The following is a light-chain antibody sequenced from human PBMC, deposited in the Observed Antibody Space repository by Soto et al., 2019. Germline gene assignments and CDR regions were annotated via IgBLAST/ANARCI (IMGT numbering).Light chain of an antibody. V-gene: IGKV1-27*01. CDR2: EAS. J-gene: IGKJ1*01. CDR1: QDISAH. CDR3: QKYNRTPRT. Sequence: DFQMTQSPSSLSASVGDRVTITCRASQDISAHLAWYQHKPGKVPKLLIYEASTLQSGVPSRFSGSRSGTDFTLTISSLQPEDVATYYCQKYNRTPRTFGQGTKLELK.